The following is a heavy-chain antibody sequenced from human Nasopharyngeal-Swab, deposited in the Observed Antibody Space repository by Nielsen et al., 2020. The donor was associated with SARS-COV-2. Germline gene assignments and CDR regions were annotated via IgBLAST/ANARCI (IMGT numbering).Heavy chain of an antibody. CDR2: IKQDGSEK. J-gene: IGHJ6*02. CDR3: AREGYNWNSESPYGMDV. V-gene: IGHV3-7*03. CDR1: GFTFSSYW. Sequence: GGSLRLSCAASGFTFSSYWMSWVRQAPGKGLEWVANIKQDGSEKYYVDSVKGRFTISRDNAKNSLYLQMNSLRAEDTAVYYCAREGYNWNSESPYGMDVWGQGTTVTVSS. D-gene: IGHD1-7*01.